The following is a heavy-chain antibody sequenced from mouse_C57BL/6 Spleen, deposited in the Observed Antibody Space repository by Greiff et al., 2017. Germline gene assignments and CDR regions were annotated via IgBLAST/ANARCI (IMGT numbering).Heavy chain of an antibody. V-gene: IGHV1-18*01. CDR3: ARESLITTVVASYYAMDY. Sequence: EVQLQQSGPELVKPGASVKIPCKASGYTFTDYNLDWVKQSHGKSLEWIGDINPNNGGTIYNQKFKGKATLTVDKSSSTAYMELRSLTSEDTAVYYCARESLITTVVASYYAMDYWGQGTSVTVSS. D-gene: IGHD1-1*01. CDR2: INPNNGGT. CDR1: GYTFTDYN. J-gene: IGHJ4*01.